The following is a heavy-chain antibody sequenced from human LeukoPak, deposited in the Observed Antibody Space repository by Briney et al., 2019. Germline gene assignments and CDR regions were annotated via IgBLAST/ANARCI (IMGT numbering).Heavy chain of an antibody. D-gene: IGHD1-26*01. CDR3: ARGVGASKGIDY. CDR1: GFTFSSYS. CDR2: ISSSSSYI. V-gene: IGHV3-21*01. J-gene: IGHJ4*02. Sequence: KPGGSLRLSCAASGFTFSSYSMNRVRQAPGKGLEWVSSISSSSSYIYYADSVKGRFTISRDNAKNSLYLQMNSLRAEDTAVYYCARGVGASKGIDYWGQGTLVTVSS.